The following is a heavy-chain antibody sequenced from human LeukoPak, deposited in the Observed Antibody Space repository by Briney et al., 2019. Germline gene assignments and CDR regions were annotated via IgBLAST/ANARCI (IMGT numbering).Heavy chain of an antibody. CDR2: INHSGST. J-gene: IGHJ5*02. CDR3: ASRPPITTVTTYWFDP. CDR1: GGSFSGYY. D-gene: IGHD4-17*01. V-gene: IGHV4-34*01. Sequence: PSETLSLTCAVYGGSFSGYYWSWIRQPPGKGLEWIGEINHSGSTNYNPSLKSRVTISVDTSKNQSSLKLSSVTAADTAVYYCASRPPITTVTTYWFDPWGQGTLVTVSS.